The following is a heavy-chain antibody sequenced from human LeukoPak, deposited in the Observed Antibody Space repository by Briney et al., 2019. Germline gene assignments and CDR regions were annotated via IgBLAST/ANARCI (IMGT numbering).Heavy chain of an antibody. Sequence: GGSLRLSCAASGFTFSSYAMSWVRQAPGKGLEWVSAISGSGGSTYYADSVKGRFTISRDNAKNSLYLQMNSLRAEDMALYYCAKGGGLRGLYYYYYMDVWGKGTTVTVSS. CDR2: ISGSGGST. J-gene: IGHJ6*03. CDR3: AKGGGLRGLYYYYYMDV. D-gene: IGHD6-25*01. V-gene: IGHV3-23*01. CDR1: GFTFSSYA.